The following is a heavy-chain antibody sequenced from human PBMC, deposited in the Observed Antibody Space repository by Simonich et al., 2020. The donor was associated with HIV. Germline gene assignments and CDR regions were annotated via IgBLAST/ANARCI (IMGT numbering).Heavy chain of an antibody. V-gene: IGHV4-34*01. Sequence: QVQLQQWGAGLLKPSETLSLTCAVYGVSFSGYYWSWIRQPPGKGLEWIGEINHSGRTNYNPSLKSRVTISVDTSKNQFSLKLSSVTAADTAVYYCASPRMVAARPFDYWGQGTLVTVSS. CDR1: GVSFSGYY. D-gene: IGHD6-6*01. J-gene: IGHJ4*02. CDR3: ASPRMVAARPFDY. CDR2: INHSGRT.